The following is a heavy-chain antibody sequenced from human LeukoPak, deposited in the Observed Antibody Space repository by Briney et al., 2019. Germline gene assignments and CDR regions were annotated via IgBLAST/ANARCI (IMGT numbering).Heavy chain of an antibody. D-gene: IGHD6-6*01. V-gene: IGHV3-23*01. CDR1: GFTFSSYT. CDR3: AKDGTFEYSSSSGFDY. J-gene: IGHJ4*02. Sequence: GGSLRLSCAASGFTFSSYTMTWAREAPGKGLVWVSAISGSGGTTYYADSVRGRFTISRDNSKNTLYLQMNSVRAEDTAVYYCAKDGTFEYSSSSGFDYWGQGTLVTVSS. CDR2: ISGSGGTT.